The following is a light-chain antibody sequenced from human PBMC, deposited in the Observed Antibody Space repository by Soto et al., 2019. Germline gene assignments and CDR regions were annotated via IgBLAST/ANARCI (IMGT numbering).Light chain of an antibody. CDR1: QTISGW. CDR2: AAS. Sequence: DIQMTQSPSTLSASVGDTVTITCRASQTISGWLAWYQQRPGKAPNLLIYAASTLQSGVPSRFSGSGSGTDFTLTISSLQPEDFATYFCQHGYSTPLTFGGGTKVDIK. V-gene: IGKV1-39*01. CDR3: QHGYSTPLT. J-gene: IGKJ4*01.